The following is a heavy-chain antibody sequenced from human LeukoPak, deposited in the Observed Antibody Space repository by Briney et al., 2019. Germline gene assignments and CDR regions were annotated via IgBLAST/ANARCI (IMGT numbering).Heavy chain of an antibody. CDR1: GFTFSSYA. CDR3: ARGNAGYS. J-gene: IGHJ5*02. V-gene: IGHV3-30*04. D-gene: IGHD2-21*01. CDR2: ISYDGSNK. Sequence: GRSLRLSCAASGFTFSSYAMHWVRQAPGKGLEWVAVISYDGSNKYYADSVKGRFTISRDNSKNTLYLQMNSLRAEDTAVYYCARGNAGYSWGQGTLVTVSS.